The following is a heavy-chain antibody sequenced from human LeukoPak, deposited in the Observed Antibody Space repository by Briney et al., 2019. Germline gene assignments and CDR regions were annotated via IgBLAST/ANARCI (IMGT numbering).Heavy chain of an antibody. J-gene: IGHJ4*02. CDR1: GFTFSSYG. D-gene: IGHD5-18*01. Sequence: TGGSLRLSCAASGFTFSSYGMHWVRQAPGKGLEWVAVIWYDGSNKYYADSVKGRFTISRDNSKNTLYLQMNSLRAEDTAVYYCARDDSGYSYGYPDYWGQGTLVTVSS. CDR2: IWYDGSNK. V-gene: IGHV3-33*01. CDR3: ARDDSGYSYGYPDY.